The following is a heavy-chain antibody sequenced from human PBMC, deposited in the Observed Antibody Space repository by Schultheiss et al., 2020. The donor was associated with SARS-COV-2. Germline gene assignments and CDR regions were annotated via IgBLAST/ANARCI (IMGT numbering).Heavy chain of an antibody. J-gene: IGHJ4*02. Sequence: SETLSLTCTVSGGSISSYYWSWIRQPPGKGLEWIGYIYYSGSTNYNPSLKSRVTISVDTSKNQFSLKLSSVTAADTAVYYCARVYCGGDCYLPGPLYYFDYWGKGTLVTVSS. V-gene: IGHV4-59*01. CDR2: IYYSGST. D-gene: IGHD2-21*02. CDR1: GGSISSYY. CDR3: ARVYCGGDCYLPGPLYYFDY.